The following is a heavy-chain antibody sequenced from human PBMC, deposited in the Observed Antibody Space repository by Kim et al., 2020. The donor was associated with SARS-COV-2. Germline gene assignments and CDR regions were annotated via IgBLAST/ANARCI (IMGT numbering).Heavy chain of an antibody. J-gene: IGHJ4*02. CDR1: GGTFTNYA. D-gene: IGHD2-15*01. CDR3: ATVGPYCFSSACEDS. Sequence: SVKVSCKASGGTFTNYAFSWLRQAPGQGLEWLGGIMPIFGTPNYAQRFRGRVSIVADKSTSSTYMSLSSLTSEDTALYYCATVGPYCFSSACEDSWCQG. V-gene: IGHV1-69*06. CDR2: IMPIFGTP.